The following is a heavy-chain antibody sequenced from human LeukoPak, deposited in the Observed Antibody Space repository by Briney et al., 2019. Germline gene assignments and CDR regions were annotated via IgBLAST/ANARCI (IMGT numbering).Heavy chain of an antibody. V-gene: IGHV4-59*01. CDR1: GGSISSYY. CDR2: IYYSGST. CDR3: ASSGGQTLPQYNWFDP. J-gene: IGHJ5*02. Sequence: SETLSLTCTVSGGSISSYYWSWIRQPPGKGLEWTGYIYYSGSTNYNPSLKSRVTISVDTSKNQFSLKLSSVTAADTAVYYCASSGGQTLPQYNWFDPWGQGTLVTVSS. D-gene: IGHD2-15*01.